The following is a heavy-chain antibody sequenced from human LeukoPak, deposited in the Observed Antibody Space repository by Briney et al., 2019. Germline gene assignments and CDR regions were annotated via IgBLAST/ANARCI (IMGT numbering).Heavy chain of an antibody. Sequence: PGGSLRLSCAASGFTFGSYWMSWVRQAPGKGLEWVANIKQDGSEKYYVDSVKGRLTISRDNAKNSLYLQMNSLRAEDTAVYYCARVVPAADYWGQGTLVTVCS. V-gene: IGHV3-7*04. D-gene: IGHD2-2*01. CDR2: IKQDGSEK. CDR1: GFTFGSYW. CDR3: ARVVPAADY. J-gene: IGHJ4*02.